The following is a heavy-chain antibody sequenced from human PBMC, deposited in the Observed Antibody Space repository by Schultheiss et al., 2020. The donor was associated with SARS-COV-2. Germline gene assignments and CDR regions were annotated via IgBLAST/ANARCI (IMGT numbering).Heavy chain of an antibody. J-gene: IGHJ4*02. CDR1: GFTFSTSG. CDR3: ARARGSIL. Sequence: GGSLRLSCAASGFTFSTSGMTWVRQAPGKGLEWVASIVGGSDATHYADSVKGRFTISRDNAKNSLYLQMNSLRAEDTAVYYCARARGSILWGQGTLVTVSS. D-gene: IGHD2/OR15-2a*01. V-gene: IGHV3-21*01. CDR2: IVGGSDAT.